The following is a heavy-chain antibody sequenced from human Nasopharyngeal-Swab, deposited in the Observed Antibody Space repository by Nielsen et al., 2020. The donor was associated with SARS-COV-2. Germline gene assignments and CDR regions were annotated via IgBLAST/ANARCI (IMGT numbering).Heavy chain of an antibody. CDR3: TRDIGGKYGY. CDR2: IDENGGIT. D-gene: IGHD1-26*01. V-gene: IGHV3-74*01. CDR1: GYTFSAYW. J-gene: IGHJ4*02. Sequence: GSLRLSCAASGYTFSAYWMHWVRQVPGKGPLWVSRIDENGGITDYADSVRGRFTISRDNAKNTLFLQMNSLRGEDTAVYFCTRDIGGKYGYWGQGVLVTVSS.